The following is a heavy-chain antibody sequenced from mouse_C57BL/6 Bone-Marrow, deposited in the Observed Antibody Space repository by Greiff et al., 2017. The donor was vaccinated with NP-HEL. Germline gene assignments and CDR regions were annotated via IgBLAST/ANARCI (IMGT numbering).Heavy chain of an antibody. Sequence: VHVKQSGPVLVKPGASVKMSCKASGYTFTDYYMNWVKQSHGKSLEWIGVINPYNGGTSYNQKFKGKATLTVDKSSSTAYMELNSLTSEDSAVYYCATHYDCYYPGWFAYWGQGTPVTVSA. CDR2: INPYNGGT. CDR1: GYTFTDYY. V-gene: IGHV1-19*01. J-gene: IGHJ3*01. CDR3: ATHYDCYYPGWFAY. D-gene: IGHD2-3*01.